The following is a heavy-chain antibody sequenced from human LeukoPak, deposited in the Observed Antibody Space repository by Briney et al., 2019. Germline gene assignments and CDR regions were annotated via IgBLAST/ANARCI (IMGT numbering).Heavy chain of an antibody. CDR2: IYYSGST. CDR1: GGSISSYY. V-gene: IGHV4-59*01. Sequence: SGTLSLTCTVSGGSISSYYWSWIRQPPGKGLEWIGYIYYSGSTNYNPSLKSRVTISVDTSKNQFSLKLSSVTAADTAVYYCARGSYYDFDYWGQGTLVTVSS. J-gene: IGHJ4*02. D-gene: IGHD3-10*01. CDR3: ARGSYYDFDY.